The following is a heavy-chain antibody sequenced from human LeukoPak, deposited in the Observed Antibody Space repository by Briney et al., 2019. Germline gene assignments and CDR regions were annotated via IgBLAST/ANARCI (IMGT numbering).Heavy chain of an antibody. CDR3: ARGKSRGSHIDY. CDR2: FYDSGNT. V-gene: IGHV4-38-2*02. D-gene: IGHD1-26*01. J-gene: IGHJ4*02. Sequence: PSETLSLTCTVSGYSISSGYYWGWIRQPPGKGLEWIGSFYDSGNTYYNPSLKSRVTITVDTSKNQFSLKVRSVTAADTAVYFCARGKSRGSHIDYWGQGTLVTVSS. CDR1: GYSISSGYY.